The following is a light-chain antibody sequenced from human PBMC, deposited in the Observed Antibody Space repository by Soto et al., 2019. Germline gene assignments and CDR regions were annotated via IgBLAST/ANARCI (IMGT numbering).Light chain of an antibody. J-gene: IGKJ4*01. CDR3: QQRSNWPPS. V-gene: IGKV3-11*01. CDR1: QSVSKY. CDR2: DAS. Sequence: ETVLTQSPPTLSLSPGEGATLSCRASQSVSKYLAWYQQKPGQAPRLLIYDASTRATGIPARLSGSGSGTDFTLTISSLEPEDFAVYYCQQRSNWPPSFGGGTKVEIK.